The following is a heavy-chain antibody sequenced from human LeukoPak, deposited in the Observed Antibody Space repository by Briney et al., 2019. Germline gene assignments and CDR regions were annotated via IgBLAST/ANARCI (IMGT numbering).Heavy chain of an antibody. D-gene: IGHD2-15*01. Sequence: ASVKVSFKASGYTFTGYYMHWVRQAPGQGLEWMGWINPNSGGTNYAQQFQGRVTMTRDTSISTAYMELSRLTSDDTAVYYCARWGGTVVDYWGQGALVTVYS. CDR3: ARWGGTVVDY. V-gene: IGHV1-2*02. CDR1: GYTFTGYY. CDR2: INPNSGGT. J-gene: IGHJ4*02.